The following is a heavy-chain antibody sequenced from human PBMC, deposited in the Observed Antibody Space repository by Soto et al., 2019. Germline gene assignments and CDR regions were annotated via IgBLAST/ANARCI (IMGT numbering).Heavy chain of an antibody. CDR2: ISAYNGNT. Sequence: QVQLVQSGAEVKKSGASVKVSCKASGYTFTSYGISWVRQAPGQGLEWMGWISAYNGNTNYAQKLQGRVTMTTDTSTSTAYMELRGLRSDDTAVYYCARDREEYSGSYNWFDPWGQGTLVTVSS. CDR1: GYTFTSYG. J-gene: IGHJ5*02. V-gene: IGHV1-18*01. D-gene: IGHD1-26*01. CDR3: ARDREEYSGSYNWFDP.